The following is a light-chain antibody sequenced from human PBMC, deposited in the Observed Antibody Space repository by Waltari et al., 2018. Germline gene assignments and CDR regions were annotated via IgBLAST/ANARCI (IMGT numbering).Light chain of an antibody. CDR2: DDR. CDR1: NIGRKS. CDR3: QLWDYTTDHWV. J-gene: IGLJ3*02. Sequence: SFVLTQTPSVSVAPGNTASITGGGDNIGRKSGHGYQQKPGQAPVLVVHDDRDRSPGVPERISGSNSGNTATLTISSVDVGDEADYYCQLWDYTTDHWVFGGGTKLTVL. V-gene: IGLV3-21*03.